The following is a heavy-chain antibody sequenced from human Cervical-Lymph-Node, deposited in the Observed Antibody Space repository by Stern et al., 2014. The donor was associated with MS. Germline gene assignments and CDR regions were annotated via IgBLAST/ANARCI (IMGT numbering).Heavy chain of an antibody. CDR2: IYISGGT. CDR1: GGSMNSRPYY. Sequence: VQLVQSGPGLVKPSQTLSLTCTVSGGSMNSRPYYWNWLRQPAGKALEWIGRIYISGGTNYNPSLASRVTLSLDTSQNQLFPQLGSVTAADTAVYYCAREGETSDFFPFDYWGQGAQVIVSS. J-gene: IGHJ4*02. D-gene: IGHD3/OR15-3a*01. CDR3: AREGETSDFFPFDY. V-gene: IGHV4-61*02.